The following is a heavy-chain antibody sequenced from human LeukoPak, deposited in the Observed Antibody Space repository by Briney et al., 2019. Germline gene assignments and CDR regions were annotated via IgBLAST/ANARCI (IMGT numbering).Heavy chain of an antibody. J-gene: IGHJ1*01. CDR1: GDSISRSTYY. CDR2: IYYSGST. D-gene: IGHD2-2*01. Sequence: TLSLTCTVSGDSISRSTYYWAWIRQPPGKGLEWIGSIYYSGSTYYNPSLKSRVTISVDTSKNQFSLKLRSVTAADTAVYYCARGQALEVVVPAAMLAEYFQHWGQGTLVTVSS. CDR3: ARGQALEVVVPAAMLAEYFQH. V-gene: IGHV4-39*01.